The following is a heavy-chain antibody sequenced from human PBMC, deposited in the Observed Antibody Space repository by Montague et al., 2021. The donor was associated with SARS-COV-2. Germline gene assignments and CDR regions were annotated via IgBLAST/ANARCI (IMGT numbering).Heavy chain of an antibody. CDR2: ISSDTLHT. CDR1: GFTFSRSS. D-gene: IGHD3-16*01. CDR3: ARGGEIDVWAPFGH. V-gene: IGHV3-21*01. J-gene: IGHJ4*02. Sequence: SLRLSCATSGFTFSRSSMNWVRQAPGKGLEWVSTISSDTLHTFYPESVKGRFTISRDNAKNELYRQMNSLRAEDMAVYYCARGGEIDVWAPFGHWGQGTLGTVSS.